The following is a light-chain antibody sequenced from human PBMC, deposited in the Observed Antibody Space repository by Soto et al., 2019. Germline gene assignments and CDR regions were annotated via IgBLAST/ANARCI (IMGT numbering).Light chain of an antibody. CDR1: QAISIY. J-gene: IGKJ3*01. CDR3: QKYNSSHIT. Sequence: DIQLTQSPPSLSASVGDRVTITCRASQAISIYVAWYQQKPGKIPTLLIFSASTVQSGVPARFSGSGSATDFTLTISTLQPQDVATYYCQKYNSSHITFGPGTIVDLK. V-gene: IGKV1-27*01. CDR2: SAS.